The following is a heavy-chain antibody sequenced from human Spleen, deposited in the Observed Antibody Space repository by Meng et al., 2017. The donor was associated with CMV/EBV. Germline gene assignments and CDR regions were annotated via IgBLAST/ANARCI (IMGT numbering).Heavy chain of an antibody. J-gene: IGHJ5*02. V-gene: IGHV1-2*04. CDR3: ARGGGTVVRAVDNWFDP. D-gene: IGHD3-10*01. CDR2: INPHSGGT. CDR1: YTFTDSY. Sequence: YTFTDSYVHWVRQAPGQGLEWMGWINPHSGGTNYAQKFQGWVTLTRDTSISTAYMDLTRLKSDDTAVYYCARGGGTVVRAVDNWFDPWAQGTLVTVSS.